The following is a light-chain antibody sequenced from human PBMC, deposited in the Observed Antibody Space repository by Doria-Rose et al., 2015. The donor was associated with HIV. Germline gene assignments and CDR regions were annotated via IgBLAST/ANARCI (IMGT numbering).Light chain of an antibody. J-gene: IGKJ1*01. CDR3: QQSYTNPRT. V-gene: IGKV1-39*01. Sequence: SASVGDRVTITCRASQSITRYLNWYQQRPGKAPTLLIYGTSNLQSGVPSRFSGSGSGTDFTLTITSLQPEDFATYYCQQSYTNPRTFGQGTKVDI. CDR2: GTS. CDR1: QSITRY.